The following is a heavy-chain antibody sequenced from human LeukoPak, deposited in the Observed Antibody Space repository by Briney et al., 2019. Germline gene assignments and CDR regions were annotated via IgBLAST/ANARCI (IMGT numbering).Heavy chain of an antibody. CDR3: ARSQRVDGFDI. J-gene: IGHJ3*02. CDR1: GYTFTSFY. CDR2: INPSGGST. V-gene: IGHV1-46*01. Sequence: GASVKVSCKAFGYTFTSFYMHWVRQAPGQWLDWMGIINPSGGSTTYAQKFQGRVTMTSDIYTTTVYMELSGLRSEDTAVYYCARSQRVDGFDIWGQGTMVSVSS.